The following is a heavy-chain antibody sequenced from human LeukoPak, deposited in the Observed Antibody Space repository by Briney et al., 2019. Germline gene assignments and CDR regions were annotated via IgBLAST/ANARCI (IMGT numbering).Heavy chain of an antibody. D-gene: IGHD3-10*01. Sequence: GGSLRLSCAASGFTFSSNAMSWVRQAPGKGLEWVSTISGSGGNTYYADSVKGRFTISRDNSKNTLYLQMNGLGAEDTAVYYCAKGARESYYFDYWGQGTLVTVSS. J-gene: IGHJ4*02. V-gene: IGHV3-23*01. CDR3: AKGARESYYFDY. CDR1: GFTFSSNA. CDR2: ISGSGGNT.